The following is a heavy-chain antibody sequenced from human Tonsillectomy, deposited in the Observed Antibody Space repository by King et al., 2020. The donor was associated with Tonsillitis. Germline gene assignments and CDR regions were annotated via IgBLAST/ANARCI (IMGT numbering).Heavy chain of an antibody. D-gene: IGHD6-6*01. CDR2: IRSKANSYAT. Sequence: VQLVESGGGLVQPGGSLKLSCAASGVTFSGSAMHWVRPASGKGLEWVGRIRSKANSYATAYAASVKGRFTISRDDSKNTAYMQMTSLKTEETAVYYCTTPGSVYSSSYDYWGQGTLVTVSS. J-gene: IGHJ4*02. CDR3: TTPGSVYSSSYDY. CDR1: GVTFSGSA. V-gene: IGHV3-73*02.